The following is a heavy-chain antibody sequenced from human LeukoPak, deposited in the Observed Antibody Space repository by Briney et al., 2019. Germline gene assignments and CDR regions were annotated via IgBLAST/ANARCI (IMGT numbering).Heavy chain of an antibody. CDR3: AKGSSTFDY. J-gene: IGHJ4*02. CDR2: ISYDGSNK. CDR1: GFTFSSYG. Sequence: GGSLRLSCAASGFTFSSYGMHWVRQAPGKGLEWVALISYDGSNKYYADSVKGRFTISRDNSKNTLYLQMNSLRAEDTAVYYCAKGSSTFDYWGQGTLVTVSS. V-gene: IGHV3-30*18. D-gene: IGHD2-15*01.